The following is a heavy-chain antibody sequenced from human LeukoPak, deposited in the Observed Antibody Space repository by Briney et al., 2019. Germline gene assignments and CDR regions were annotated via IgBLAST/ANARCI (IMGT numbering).Heavy chain of an antibody. CDR2: IDNSGST. J-gene: IGHJ4*02. Sequence: LRLSCAASGFTFSSYSMNWVRQHPGKGLEWIGYIDNSGSTYYCPSLKSRVTISLDTSKNQFSLKLSFVTAADTAVYYCARLQNYHGGAEGYYYFDYWGQGTLVTVSS. V-gene: IGHV4-31*02. CDR3: ARLQNYHGGAEGYYYFDY. CDR1: GFTFSSYS. D-gene: IGHD2-15*01.